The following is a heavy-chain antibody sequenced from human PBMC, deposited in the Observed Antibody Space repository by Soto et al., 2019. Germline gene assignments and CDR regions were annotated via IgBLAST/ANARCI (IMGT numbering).Heavy chain of an antibody. CDR2: MHHSGAT. CDR1: GGSMSSPNW. D-gene: IGHD3-10*01. Sequence: QVRLQESGPGLVKPSGTLSLTCLVSGGSMSSPNWWSWVRQAPGKGLEWIAEMHHSGATNYNPSLKSRVIISIDKSKTQFSINLSSVTAADTAVYYCATGSLYYYGSGGMWDSWGRGALVTVSS. CDR3: ATGSLYYYGSGGMWDS. V-gene: IGHV4-4*02. J-gene: IGHJ4*02.